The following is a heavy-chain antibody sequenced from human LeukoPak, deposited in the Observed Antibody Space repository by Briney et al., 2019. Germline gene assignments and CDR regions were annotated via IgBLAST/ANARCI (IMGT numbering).Heavy chain of an antibody. CDR3: ARLYGSGSIRYFDL. J-gene: IGHJ2*01. Sequence: HPGGSLRLSCAASGFTFSSYEMNWVRQAPGKGLEWVSYISSSGSTIYYADSVKGRFTISRDNAKNSLYLQMNSLRAEDTAVYYCARLYGSGSIRYFDLWGRGTLVTVSS. CDR1: GFTFSSYE. D-gene: IGHD3-10*01. V-gene: IGHV3-48*03. CDR2: ISSSGSTI.